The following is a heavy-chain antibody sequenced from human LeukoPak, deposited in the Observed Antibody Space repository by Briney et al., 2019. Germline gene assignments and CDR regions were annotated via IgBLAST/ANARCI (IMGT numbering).Heavy chain of an antibody. CDR1: GFTFSSYA. Sequence: PGRSLRLSCAASGFTFSSYAMHWVRQAPGKGLEWVAVISYDGSNKYYADSVKGRFTISRDNSKNTLYLQMNSLRAEDTAVYYCARAFYGSGSYPNNWFDPWGQGTLVTVSS. J-gene: IGHJ5*02. D-gene: IGHD3-10*01. V-gene: IGHV3-30-3*01. CDR3: ARAFYGSGSYPNNWFDP. CDR2: ISYDGSNK.